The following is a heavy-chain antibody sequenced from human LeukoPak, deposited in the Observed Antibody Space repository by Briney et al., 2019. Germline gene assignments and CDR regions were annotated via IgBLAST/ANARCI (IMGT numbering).Heavy chain of an antibody. D-gene: IGHD2-2*01. CDR1: GFTFSSYA. CDR2: ISGSGGST. J-gene: IGHJ3*02. CDR3: AKVLCSSTSCWDAFDI. V-gene: IGHV3-23*01. Sequence: GGSLRLSCAASGFTFSSYAMSWVRQAPGKGLEWVSAISGSGGSTYYADSVKGRFTISRDNSKNTLYLQMNSLRAEDTAVYYCAKVLCSSTSCWDAFDIWGQGTMVTVSS.